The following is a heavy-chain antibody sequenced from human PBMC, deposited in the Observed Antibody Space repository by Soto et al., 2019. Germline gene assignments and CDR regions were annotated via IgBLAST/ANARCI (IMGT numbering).Heavy chain of an antibody. CDR1: GGSISSSSYS. V-gene: IGHV4-39*01. J-gene: IGHJ4*02. Sequence: SETLSLTCTVSGGSISSSSYSWGWIRQPPGKGQEWIGSIYNSGSTYYNQSLKSQVTISVDTSKNQFSLKLSSVTAADTALYYCARRTSNYYDTSGPFDYWGQGTLVTVSS. CDR2: IYNSGST. CDR3: ARRTSNYYDTSGPFDY. D-gene: IGHD3-22*01.